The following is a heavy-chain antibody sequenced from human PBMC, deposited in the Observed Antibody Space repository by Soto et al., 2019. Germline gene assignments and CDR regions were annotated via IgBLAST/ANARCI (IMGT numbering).Heavy chain of an antibody. Sequence: SETLSLTCTISGGSISVYYWSWVRQPPGHELEWIGYIYASVSPYYNPSLRSRVTISADTSKNQISLKLTSPTAADTAVYYCARGVGSSPPRYWGRGTLVTVS. V-gene: IGHV4-59*01. CDR3: ARGVGSSPPRY. CDR1: GGSISVYY. D-gene: IGHD1-26*01. CDR2: IYASVSP. J-gene: IGHJ4*02.